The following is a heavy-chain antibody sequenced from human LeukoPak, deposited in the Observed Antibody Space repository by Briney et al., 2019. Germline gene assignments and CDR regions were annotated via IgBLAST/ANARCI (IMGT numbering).Heavy chain of an antibody. J-gene: IGHJ4*02. CDR3: AKTLGYCSGGSCYSGVIDY. CDR2: ISGSGGST. CDR1: GFTFSSYA. D-gene: IGHD2-15*01. V-gene: IGHV3-23*01. Sequence: GGSLRLSCAASGFTFSSYAMSWVRQAPGKGLEWVSAISGSGGSTYYADSVKGRFTISRDNSKNTLYLQMNSLRAEDTAVYYCAKTLGYCSGGSCYSGVIDYWGQGTLVTVSS.